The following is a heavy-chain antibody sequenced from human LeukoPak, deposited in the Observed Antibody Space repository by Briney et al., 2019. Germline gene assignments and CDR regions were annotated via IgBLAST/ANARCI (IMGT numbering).Heavy chain of an antibody. J-gene: IGHJ6*02. CDR3: ARGEQTFGKRHSDV. CDR2: VKQDGSVT. V-gene: IGHV3-7*05. CDR1: GFTFNIYW. Sequence: PGGSLRLSCAAPGFTFNIYWMNWVRQAPGRGLEWVANVKQDGSVTYYVDSVKGRFTISRDNAKNSLYLQMNSLRAEDTAVYYCARGEQTFGKRHSDVWGQGTTVTVSS. D-gene: IGHD1-1*01.